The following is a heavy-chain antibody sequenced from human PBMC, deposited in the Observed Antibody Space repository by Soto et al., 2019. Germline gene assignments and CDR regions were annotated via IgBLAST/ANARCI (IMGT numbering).Heavy chain of an antibody. CDR2: ISYDGSNK. CDR1: GFTFSSYA. D-gene: IGHD4-17*01. J-gene: IGHJ4*02. V-gene: IGHV3-30-3*01. Sequence: QVQLVESGGGVVQPGRSLRLSCAASGFTFSSYAMHWVRQAPGKRLEWVAVISYDGSNKYYADSVKGRFTISRDNSKNTLYLQMNSLRAEDTAVYYCARDGEDGFDYWGQGTLVTVSS. CDR3: ARDGEDGFDY.